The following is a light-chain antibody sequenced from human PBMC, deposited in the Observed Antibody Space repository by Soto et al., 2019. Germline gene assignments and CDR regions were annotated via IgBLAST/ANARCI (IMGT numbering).Light chain of an antibody. J-gene: IGKJ1*01. CDR2: GES. Sequence: VMTQSPATLSVSPGGSATLSWRASQSISDTLAWYQQKTGQTPSLLIYGESTRATGIPDRFSGSGSGTDLTLTISRLEPEDFGVYYCQQYGSSYWTCGQGTKVDI. CDR1: QSISDT. V-gene: IGKV3-20*01. CDR3: QQYGSSYWT.